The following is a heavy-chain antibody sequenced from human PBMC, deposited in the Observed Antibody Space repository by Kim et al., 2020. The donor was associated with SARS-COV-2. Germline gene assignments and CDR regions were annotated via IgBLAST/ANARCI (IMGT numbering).Heavy chain of an antibody. CDR1: GFTFSNAW. Sequence: GGSLRLSCAASGFTFSNAWMSWVRQAPGKGLEWVGRIKSKTDGGTTDYAAPVKGRFTISRDDSKNTLYLQMNSLKTEDTAVYYCTTDWGGIVGATPHYYFDYWGQGTLVTVSS. V-gene: IGHV3-15*01. J-gene: IGHJ4*02. CDR3: TTDWGGIVGATPHYYFDY. CDR2: IKSKTDGGTT. D-gene: IGHD1-26*01.